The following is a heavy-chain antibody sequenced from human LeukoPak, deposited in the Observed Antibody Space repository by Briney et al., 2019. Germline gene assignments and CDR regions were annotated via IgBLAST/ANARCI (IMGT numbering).Heavy chain of an antibody. CDR3: AAMGIAVSYGMDV. CDR2: ISSSSSYI. Sequence: GGSLRLSCAASGFTFSSYSMNWVRQAPGKGLEWVSSISSSSSYIYYADSVKGRFTISRDNAKNSLYLQMNSLRAEDTAVYYCAAMGIAVSYGMDVWGQGTTVTVSS. V-gene: IGHV3-21*01. J-gene: IGHJ6*02. D-gene: IGHD6-19*01. CDR1: GFTFSSYS.